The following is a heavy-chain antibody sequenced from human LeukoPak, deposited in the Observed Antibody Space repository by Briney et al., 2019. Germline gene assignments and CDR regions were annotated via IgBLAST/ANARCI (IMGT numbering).Heavy chain of an antibody. CDR3: ARDYVWGSSSDY. CDR1: GFTFSSYS. J-gene: IGHJ4*02. V-gene: IGHV3-21*03. Sequence: PGGSLRLSCAASGFTFSSYSMNWVRQAPGKGLEWVSSISSSSYIYYADSVKGRFTISRDNAKNSLYLQMNSLRVEDTAVYFCARDYVWGSSSDYWGQGTLVSVSS. CDR2: ISSSSYI. D-gene: IGHD3-16*01.